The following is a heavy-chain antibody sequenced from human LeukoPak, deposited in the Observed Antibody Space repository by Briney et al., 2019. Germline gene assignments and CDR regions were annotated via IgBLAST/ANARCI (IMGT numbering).Heavy chain of an antibody. J-gene: IGHJ4*02. Sequence: GGSLRLSCAASGFTFNSYAMSWVRQASGKGLEWVSAISGGGDNTYYADSVKGRFTISRDTSENMVYLEMNSLRAEDTAVYYCAKVGPGAARDYWGQGTLVTVSS. D-gene: IGHD2-15*01. CDR1: GFTFNSYA. CDR3: AKVGPGAARDY. V-gene: IGHV3-23*01. CDR2: ISGGGDNT.